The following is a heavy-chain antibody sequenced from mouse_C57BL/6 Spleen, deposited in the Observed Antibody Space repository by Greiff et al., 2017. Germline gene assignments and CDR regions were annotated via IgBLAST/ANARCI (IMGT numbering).Heavy chain of an antibody. CDR2: IDPEDGDT. CDR1: GFNIKDYY. Sequence: DVQLQESGAELVRPGASVKLSCTASGFNIKDYYMHWVKQRPEQGLEWIGRIDPEDGDTEYAPKFQGKATMTADTSSNTAYLQLSSLTSEDTAVYYCTIAYDGYYGGTPWFAYWGQGTLVTVSA. CDR3: TIAYDGYYGGTPWFAY. D-gene: IGHD2-3*01. J-gene: IGHJ3*01. V-gene: IGHV14-1*01.